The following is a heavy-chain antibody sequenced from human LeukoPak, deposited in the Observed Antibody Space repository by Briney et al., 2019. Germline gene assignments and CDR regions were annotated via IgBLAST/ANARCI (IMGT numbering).Heavy chain of an antibody. D-gene: IGHD3-3*01. CDR1: GFTFSSYS. J-gene: IGHJ3*02. CDR3: ARDALYGTGLFTIFGVVNAFDI. CDR2: ISSSSSTI. V-gene: IGHV3-48*01. Sequence: GGSLRLSCAASGFTFSSYSMNWVRQAPGKGLEWVSYISSSSSTIYYADSVKGRFTISRDNAKNSLYLQMNSLRAEDTAVYYCARDALYGTGLFTIFGVVNAFDIWGQGTMVTVSS.